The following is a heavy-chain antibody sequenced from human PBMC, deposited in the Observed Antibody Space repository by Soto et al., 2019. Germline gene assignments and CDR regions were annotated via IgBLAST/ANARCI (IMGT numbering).Heavy chain of an antibody. CDR3: ARYRYGYSYFDY. CDR2: IIPFFGTT. V-gene: IGHV1-69*12. Sequence: QVQLVQSGAEVKKPGSSVKVSCKASGGTFSSYAISWVRQAPGQGLEWMGGIIPFFGTTNYAQKFQGRVTITADESTSTAYMELSSLRSEDTAVYYCARYRYGYSYFDYWGQGTLVTVSS. D-gene: IGHD5-18*01. CDR1: GGTFSSYA. J-gene: IGHJ4*02.